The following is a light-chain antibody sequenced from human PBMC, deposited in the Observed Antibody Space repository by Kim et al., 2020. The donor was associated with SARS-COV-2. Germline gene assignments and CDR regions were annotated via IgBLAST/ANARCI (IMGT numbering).Light chain of an antibody. CDR2: AAS. J-gene: IGKJ1*01. CDR1: QSISSY. CDR3: QQSYSTPRT. V-gene: IGKV1-39*01. Sequence: ASVGDIFPITCRASQSISSYLNWYQQKPGNAPKLLIFAASSLQSGVPSRFSGSGSGTDFTLTISSLQPEDFATYYCQQSYSTPRTFGQGTKVDIK.